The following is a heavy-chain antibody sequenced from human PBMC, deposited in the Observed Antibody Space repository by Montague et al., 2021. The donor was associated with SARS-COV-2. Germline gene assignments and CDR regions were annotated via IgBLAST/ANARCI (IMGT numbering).Heavy chain of an antibody. CDR3: ARDVRYYYDQ. V-gene: IGHV4-59*01. J-gene: IGHJ4*02. CDR1: GGSMSSYH. Sequence: SETLSLTCSVSGGSMSSYHWVWIRQPPGKGLEWFGYVSYRGSTNYNLSLKSRVTISLDTSKNRFSLRVTSVTAADTAVYYCARDVRYYYDQWGQGILVTVSS. CDR2: VSYRGST. D-gene: IGHD3-10*01.